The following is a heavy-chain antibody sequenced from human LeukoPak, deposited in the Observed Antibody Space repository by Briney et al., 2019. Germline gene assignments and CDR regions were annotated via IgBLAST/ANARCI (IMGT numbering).Heavy chain of an antibody. CDR3: AKGNHYYDSSGTSDY. V-gene: IGHV3-23*01. CDR2: ISDSGGST. Sequence: GGSLRLSCAASGFTFSSYAMSWVRQAPGKGLEWVSAISDSGGSTYYADSVKGRFTISRDNSKNTLYLQMNSLRAEDTAVYYCAKGNHYYDSSGTSDYWGQGTLVTVSS. J-gene: IGHJ4*02. D-gene: IGHD3-22*01. CDR1: GFTFSSYA.